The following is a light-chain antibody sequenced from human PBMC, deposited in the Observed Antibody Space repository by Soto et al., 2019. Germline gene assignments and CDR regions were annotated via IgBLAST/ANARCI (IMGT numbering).Light chain of an antibody. CDR2: DNN. CDR1: SSNIGNNY. CDR3: GTWDNTLSGGGV. V-gene: IGLV1-51*01. J-gene: IGLJ1*01. Sequence: QSVLTQPPSVSAAPGQKVTISCSGSSSNIGNNYVSWYQQVPGTAPKLLIYDNNKRSSGVPDRFSGSTSGASATLSITGLQTGDEADYYCGTWDNTLSGGGVFGTGTQLTVL.